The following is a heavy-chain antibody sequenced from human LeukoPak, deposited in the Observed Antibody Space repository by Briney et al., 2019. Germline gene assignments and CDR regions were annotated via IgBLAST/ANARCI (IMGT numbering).Heavy chain of an antibody. CDR3: ARQSNADYYDSSGYHHLPDAFDI. CDR1: GGSFSDYY. J-gene: IGHJ3*02. D-gene: IGHD3-22*01. CDR2: INQSGST. V-gene: IGHV4-34*01. Sequence: SETLSLTCAVFGGSFSDYYWSWIRQPPGKGLEWIGEINQSGSTNYNPSLKSRVIISVDTSKNQFSPKLTSVTAADTAVYYCARQSNADYYDSSGYHHLPDAFDIWGQGTMVSVSS.